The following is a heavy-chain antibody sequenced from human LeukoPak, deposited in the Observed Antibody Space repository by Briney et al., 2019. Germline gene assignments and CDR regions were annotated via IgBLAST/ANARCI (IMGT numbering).Heavy chain of an antibody. CDR2: INPSGGST. CDR1: GYTFTSYY. CDR3: ARDLYDSSGYYD. Sequence: ASVKVSCNASGYTFTSYYMHWVRQAPGQGLEWRGIINPSGGSTSYAQKFQGRVTMTRDMSTSTVYMDLSSLRSEDTAVYYCARDLYDSSGYYDWGQGTLVTVSS. D-gene: IGHD3-22*01. V-gene: IGHV1-46*01. J-gene: IGHJ4*02.